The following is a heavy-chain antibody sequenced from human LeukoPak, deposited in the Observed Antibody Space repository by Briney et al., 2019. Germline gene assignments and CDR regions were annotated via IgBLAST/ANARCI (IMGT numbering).Heavy chain of an antibody. CDR1: GFTFSSYG. CDR2: IRYDGSNK. V-gene: IGHV3-30*02. D-gene: IGHD2-15*01. J-gene: IGHJ3*02. Sequence: PGGSLRLSCAASGFTFSSYGMHWVRQAPGKGLEWVAFIRYDGSNKYYADSVKGRFTISRDNSKNTLYLQMNSLRAEDTAVYYCAKEGGGDIVVRGAFDIWGQGTMVTVSS. CDR3: AKEGGGDIVVRGAFDI.